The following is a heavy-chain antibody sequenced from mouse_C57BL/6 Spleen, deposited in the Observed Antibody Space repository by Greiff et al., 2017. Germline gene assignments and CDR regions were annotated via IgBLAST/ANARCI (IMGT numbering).Heavy chain of an antibody. J-gene: IGHJ2*01. CDR1: GFPFSSYG. Sequence: EVKLVESGGDLVKPGGSLKLSCAASGFPFSSYGMSWVRQTPDKRLEWVATISSGGSYTYYPDSVKGRFTISSDNAKNTLYLQMSSLKSEDTAMYYCARQTDYFDYGGQGTTLTVSS. D-gene: IGHD4-1*01. CDR3: ARQTDYFDY. V-gene: IGHV5-6*01. CDR2: ISSGGSYT.